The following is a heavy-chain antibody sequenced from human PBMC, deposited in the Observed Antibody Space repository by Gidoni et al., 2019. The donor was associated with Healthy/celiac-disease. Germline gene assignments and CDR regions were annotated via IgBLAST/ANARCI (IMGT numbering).Heavy chain of an antibody. D-gene: IGHD1-26*01. CDR1: GSTVTSYA. V-gene: IGHV1-3*01. Sequence: QVQLVQSGAEVTKPGASVKVSCKASGSTVTSYAMHWVRQAPGQRLEWMGWSNAGNGNTKYSQKFQGRVTITRDTSASTAYMELSSLRSEDTAVYYCARDPQGNSGSYWGQGTLVTVSS. CDR3: ARDPQGNSGSY. J-gene: IGHJ4*02. CDR2: SNAGNGNT.